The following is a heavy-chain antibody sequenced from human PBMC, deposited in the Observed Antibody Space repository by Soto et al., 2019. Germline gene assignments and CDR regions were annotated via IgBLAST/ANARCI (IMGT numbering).Heavy chain of an antibody. CDR3: ARDKVGISSPGVY. CDR1: GDSINGYY. V-gene: IGHV4-4*07. J-gene: IGHJ4*02. Sequence: SETLSLTCTVSGDSINGYYWTWIRQPAGKGLEWIGRIYTSGTTSYSPSLKSRVTMSLDTSKNHLSLRLTSVTAANTAVYYCARDKVGISSPGVYSGRGTLVTVSS. CDR2: IYTSGTT. D-gene: IGHD2-21*01.